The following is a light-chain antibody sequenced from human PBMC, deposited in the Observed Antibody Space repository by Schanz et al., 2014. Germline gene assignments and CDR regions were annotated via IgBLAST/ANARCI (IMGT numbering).Light chain of an antibody. CDR2: DVS. CDR3: SSYTSISTYV. J-gene: IGLJ1*01. CDR1: ISDIGSYSH. Sequence: QSALTQPASVSGSPGQSITISCTGTISDIGSYSHVSWYQQQPGLAPKLMIYDVSNRPSGVSNRFSGSKSGNTASLTISGLQAEDEADYYCSSYTSISTYVFGTGTKLTVL. V-gene: IGLV2-14*03.